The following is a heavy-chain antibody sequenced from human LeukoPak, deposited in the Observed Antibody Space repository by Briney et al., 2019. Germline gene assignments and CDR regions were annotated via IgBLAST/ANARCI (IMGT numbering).Heavy chain of an antibody. V-gene: IGHV3-23*01. CDR3: ARDLGWEVATVKYFDY. CDR1: GFTFSTYA. Sequence: PGGSLRLSCAASGFTFSTYALSWVRQAPGKGLEWVSGISGSGGGTYYADSVEGRFTISRDNAKNSLYLQMNSLRAEDTAVYYCARDLGWEVATVKYFDYWGQGTLVTVSS. CDR2: ISGSGGGT. D-gene: IGHD5-12*01. J-gene: IGHJ4*02.